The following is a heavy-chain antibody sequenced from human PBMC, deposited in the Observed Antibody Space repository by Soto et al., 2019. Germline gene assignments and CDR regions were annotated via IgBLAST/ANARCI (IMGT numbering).Heavy chain of an antibody. Sequence: EVQLVESGGGLVQPGRSLRLSCAASGFTFDDYAMHWVRQAPGKGLEWVSGISWNSGSIGYEDSVKGRFTISRDNAKNSLYLQMNSLRAEDTALYYCAKENVLLWFGPPYYMDVWGKGTTVTVSS. D-gene: IGHD3-10*01. V-gene: IGHV3-9*01. CDR3: AKENVLLWFGPPYYMDV. CDR2: ISWNSGSI. CDR1: GFTFDDYA. J-gene: IGHJ6*03.